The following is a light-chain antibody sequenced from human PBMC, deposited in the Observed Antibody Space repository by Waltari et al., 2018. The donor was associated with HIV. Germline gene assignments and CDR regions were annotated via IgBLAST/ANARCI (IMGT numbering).Light chain of an antibody. Sequence: QSVLTQPPSASRPPGQRVLMSCSGSNSNIGNNFVSWVQQVPGRAPKLVSSRSDQRPSAVPDRVSAAKSGSSASLAITGLQSDDEAVYYCGSWDDSLSHWVFGGGTRLTV. J-gene: IGLJ3*02. CDR1: NSNIGNNF. CDR2: RSD. CDR3: GSWDDSLSHWV. V-gene: IGLV1-47*01.